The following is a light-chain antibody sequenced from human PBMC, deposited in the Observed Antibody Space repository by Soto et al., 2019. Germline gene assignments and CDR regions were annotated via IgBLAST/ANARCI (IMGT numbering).Light chain of an antibody. V-gene: IGKV3-20*01. Sequence: IVLTQSPGTLSWARGERATHACRASQRVSSSYLAWYQQKPGQAPWLLIKGASGRAAGIPDTFSGSRSGTDFTLTNSRVEPVDFSEYCCQWQGTFGQGTKVDIK. CDR3: QWQGT. J-gene: IGKJ1*01. CDR1: QRVSSSY. CDR2: GAS.